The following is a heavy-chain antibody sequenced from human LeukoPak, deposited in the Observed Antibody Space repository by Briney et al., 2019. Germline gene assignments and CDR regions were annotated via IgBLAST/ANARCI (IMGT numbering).Heavy chain of an antibody. CDR3: ARDRGISVARGVPSWFDP. V-gene: IGHV4-61*02. Sequence: SQTLSLTCTVSGDSISSGGYYWTWIRQPAGKGLEWIGRMYTTGNTDYNPSLKSRVTISVDTSKNQFSLKLSSVSAADTAAYYCARDRGISVARGVPSWFDPWGQGTLVTVSS. CDR1: GDSISSGGYY. D-gene: IGHD3-10*01. J-gene: IGHJ5*02. CDR2: MYTTGNT.